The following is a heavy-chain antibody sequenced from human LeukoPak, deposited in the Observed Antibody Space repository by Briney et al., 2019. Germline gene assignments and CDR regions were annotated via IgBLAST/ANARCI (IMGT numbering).Heavy chain of an antibody. CDR2: IYPGDSDT. J-gene: IGHJ3*02. V-gene: IGHV5-51*01. CDR3: ARGLVHWHPVALYGSGNLPNVGAFDI. CDR1: GYSFTSYW. D-gene: IGHD3-10*01. Sequence: GESLKISCKGSGYSFTSYWIGWVRQMPGKGLEWMGIIYPGDSDTRYSPSFQGQVTISADKSISTAYLQWSSLKASDTAMYYCARGLVHWHPVALYGSGNLPNVGAFDIWGQGTMVTVSS.